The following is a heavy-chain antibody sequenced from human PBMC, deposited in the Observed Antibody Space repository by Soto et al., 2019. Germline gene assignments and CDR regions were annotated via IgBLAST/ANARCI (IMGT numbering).Heavy chain of an antibody. J-gene: IGHJ4*01. CDR3: ARVVLVGATPDYFDH. V-gene: IGHV3-53*01. CDR2: LYSGGTT. Sequence: EVQLVESGGGLIQPGGSLRLSCAVSGFTVSRNFMSWIRQAPGKGLQWVSILYSGGTTYYTDSVKGRFTISGDNSKNTVYLQMNSLRVDDTATYYCARVVLVGATPDYFDHWGQGTLVSVSS. CDR1: GFTVSRNF. D-gene: IGHD1-26*01.